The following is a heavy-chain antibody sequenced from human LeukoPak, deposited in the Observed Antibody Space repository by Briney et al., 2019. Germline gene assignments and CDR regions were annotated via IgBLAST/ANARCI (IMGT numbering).Heavy chain of an antibody. CDR3: ARADYCIGDCFHAAFDI. V-gene: IGHV3-30-3*01. Sequence: GGSLRLSCAASGFTVSSNYMSWVRQAPGKGLEWVAGISNDGITKYDADSVKGRFTISRDNSKNTLFLEMNSLTREETAVYYCARADYCIGDCFHAAFDIWGQGIVVTVSS. J-gene: IGHJ3*02. D-gene: IGHD2-21*02. CDR2: ISNDGITK. CDR1: GFTVSSNY.